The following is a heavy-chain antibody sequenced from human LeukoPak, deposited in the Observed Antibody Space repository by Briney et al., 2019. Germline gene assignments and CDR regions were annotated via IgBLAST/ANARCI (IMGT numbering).Heavy chain of an antibody. CDR1: GGTFSSYA. J-gene: IGHJ4*02. Sequence: ASVKVSCKASGGTFSSYAISWVRRAPGQGLEWMGRIIPILGIANYAQKFQGRVTITADKSTSTACMELSSLRSEDTAVYYCAREPTMIVVEYYFDYWGQGTLVTVSS. CDR3: AREPTMIVVEYYFDY. CDR2: IIPILGIA. D-gene: IGHD3-22*01. V-gene: IGHV1-69*04.